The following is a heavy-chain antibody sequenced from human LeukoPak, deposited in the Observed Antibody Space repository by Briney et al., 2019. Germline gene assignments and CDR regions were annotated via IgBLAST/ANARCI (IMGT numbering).Heavy chain of an antibody. J-gene: IGHJ6*02. CDR3: ASDSPYYGMDV. CDR2: INSDGSAT. CDR1: GFPFSSYW. Sequence: GGSLRLSCAASGFPFSSYWMHWVRQVPGKGLLWVSRINSDGSATIYADSVRGRFTISRDNAKNTLYLQMSGLRVEDTAVYHCASDSPYYGMDVWGQGTTVTVSS. V-gene: IGHV3-74*01.